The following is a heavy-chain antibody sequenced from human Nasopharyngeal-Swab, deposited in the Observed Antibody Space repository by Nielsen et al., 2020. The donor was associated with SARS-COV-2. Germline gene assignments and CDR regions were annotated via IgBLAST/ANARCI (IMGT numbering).Heavy chain of an antibody. CDR3: AKGSGAYKHVDFDS. CDR1: GFIFDDYA. V-gene: IGHV3-9*01. D-gene: IGHD3-16*01. Sequence: GGSLRLSCAASGFIFDDYAMHWVRQVPGKGLEWVSGISWISGDVGYAESVKGRFTVSRDNAKNSLYLQMNSLRPEDTAFYYCAKGSGAYKHVDFDSWGQGILVTVSS. CDR2: ISWISGDV. J-gene: IGHJ4*02.